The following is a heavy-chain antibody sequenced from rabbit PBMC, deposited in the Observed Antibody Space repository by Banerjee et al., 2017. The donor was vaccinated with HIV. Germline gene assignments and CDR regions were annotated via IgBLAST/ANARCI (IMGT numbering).Heavy chain of an antibody. Sequence: QSLEESGGDLVKPGASLTLTCTASGFSFSSTYWIWWVRQAPGKGLEWIGYIDGGSSDGTYASWAKGRFTISKTSSTTVTLQMTSLTAADTATYFCGGDCNYAKFWGQGTLVTVS. V-gene: IGHV1S40*01. CDR2: IDGGSSDGT. D-gene: IGHD2-1*01. J-gene: IGHJ3*01. CDR3: GGDCNYAKF. CDR1: GFSFSSTYW.